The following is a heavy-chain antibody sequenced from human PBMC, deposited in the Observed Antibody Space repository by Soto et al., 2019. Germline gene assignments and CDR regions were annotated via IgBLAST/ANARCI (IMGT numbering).Heavy chain of an antibody. D-gene: IGHD2-2*01. J-gene: IGHJ4*02. CDR3: AKKSCSSTSCYEDY. CDR2: ISGSGGST. CDR1: GCTFSSYA. V-gene: IGHV3-23*01. Sequence: GGSLRLSCAASGCTFSSYAMSWVRQAPGKGLEWVSAISGSGGSTYYADSVKGRFTISRDNSKNTLYLQMNSLRAEDTAVYYCAKKSCSSTSCYEDYWGQGTLVTV.